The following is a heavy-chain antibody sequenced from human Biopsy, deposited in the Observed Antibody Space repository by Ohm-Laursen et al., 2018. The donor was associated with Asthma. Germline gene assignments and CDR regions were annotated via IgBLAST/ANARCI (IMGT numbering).Heavy chain of an antibody. CDR2: IKHDGTEK. Sequence: GSLRLSCTASGFTFGDYWMSWVRQVPGKGLEWVANIKHDGTEKNHVDSLKGRFTISRDNAKNSLYLQMNSLRAEDTAVYYCARTYFDFLTGQVHDAFAMWGQGTMVTVSS. CDR1: GFTFGDYW. D-gene: IGHD3-9*01. V-gene: IGHV3-7*01. J-gene: IGHJ3*02. CDR3: ARTYFDFLTGQVHDAFAM.